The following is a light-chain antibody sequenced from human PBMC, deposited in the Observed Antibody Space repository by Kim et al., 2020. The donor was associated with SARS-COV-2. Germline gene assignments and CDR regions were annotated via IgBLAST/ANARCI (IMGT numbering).Light chain of an antibody. V-gene: IGKV1-27*01. CDR3: QKYNSAPLT. CDR2: AAS. Sequence: ASVGYRVTITCRARQGIRNYLAWYQQKPGKVPKLLIYAASTLQSGVPSRFSGSGSGTDFTLTISSLQPEDVATYYCQKYNSAPLTFGGGTKLEI. J-gene: IGKJ4*01. CDR1: QGIRNY.